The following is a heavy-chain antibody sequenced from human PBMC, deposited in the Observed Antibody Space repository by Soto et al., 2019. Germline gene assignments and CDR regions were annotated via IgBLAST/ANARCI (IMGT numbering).Heavy chain of an antibody. V-gene: IGHV3-23*01. J-gene: IGHJ3*02. Sequence: LRLSCTASGFTFSSYAMSWVRQAPGKGLEWVSAISGSGGSTYYADSVKGRFTISRDNSKNTLYLQMNSLRAEDTAVYYCAKSRAALNAFDIWGQGTMVTVSS. CDR2: ISGSGGST. CDR1: GFTFSSYA. D-gene: IGHD6-13*01. CDR3: AKSRAALNAFDI.